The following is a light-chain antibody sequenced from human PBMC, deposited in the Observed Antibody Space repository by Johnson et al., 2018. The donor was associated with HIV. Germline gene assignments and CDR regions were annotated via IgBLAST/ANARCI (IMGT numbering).Light chain of an antibody. CDR3: GTWDSSLSAGGV. Sequence: QSVLTQPPSVSAAPGQRVTISCSGGIANIGNNYVSWYQQLPGTAPKLLIYEHNKRPSGIPDRFSGSKSGTSATLDISGLQTGDEADYYCGTWDSSLSAGGVFGTGPKVTLL. CDR2: EHN. CDR1: IANIGNNY. V-gene: IGLV1-51*02. J-gene: IGLJ1*01.